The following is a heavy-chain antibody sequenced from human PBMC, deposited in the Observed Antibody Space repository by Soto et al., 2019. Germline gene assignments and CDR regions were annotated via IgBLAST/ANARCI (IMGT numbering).Heavy chain of an antibody. V-gene: IGHV4-31*03. Sequence: LSLTCTVSGGSISSGGYYWSWIRQHPGKGLEWIGYIYYSGSTYYNPSLKSRVTISVDTSKNQFSLKLSSVTAADTAVYYCARGLYYYDSSGYRPWGQGTLVTVSS. CDR3: ARGLYYYDSSGYRP. J-gene: IGHJ5*02. D-gene: IGHD3-22*01. CDR1: GGSISSGGYY. CDR2: IYYSGST.